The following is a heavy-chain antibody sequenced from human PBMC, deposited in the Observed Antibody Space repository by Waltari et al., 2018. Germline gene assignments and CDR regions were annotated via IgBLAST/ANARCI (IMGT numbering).Heavy chain of an antibody. D-gene: IGHD6-13*01. Sequence: QVQLVQSGAEVKKPGASVKVSCKASGYTFTNYDINWVRQASGQGLEWMGWRNPNSGDTGYAQKFQGRVTMTRDTSITTAYMELSSLRSEDTAVYYCARGPKYLSTGYYYYAMDVWGQGTTVTVSS. CDR2: RNPNSGDT. V-gene: IGHV1-8*01. J-gene: IGHJ6*02. CDR1: GYTFTNYD. CDR3: ARGPKYLSTGYYYYAMDV.